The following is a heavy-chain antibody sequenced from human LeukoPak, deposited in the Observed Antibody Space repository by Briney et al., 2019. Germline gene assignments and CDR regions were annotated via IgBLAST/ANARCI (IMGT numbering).Heavy chain of an antibody. Sequence: GGSLRLSCAASGFSFSSHGMHWVRQAPGKGLEWVAFTRYDGSSKYYADSVKGRFAISRDNSKDTLYLQLNGLRPEDTAVYYCAKDPGITIFARYYMDVWGKGTTVTVSS. CDR3: AKDPGITIFARYYMDV. CDR1: GFSFSSHG. V-gene: IGHV3-30*02. D-gene: IGHD3-3*01. J-gene: IGHJ6*03. CDR2: TRYDGSSK.